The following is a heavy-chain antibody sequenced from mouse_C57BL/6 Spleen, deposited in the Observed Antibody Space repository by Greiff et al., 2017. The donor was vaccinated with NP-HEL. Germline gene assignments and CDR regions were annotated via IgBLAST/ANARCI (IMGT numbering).Heavy chain of an antibody. V-gene: IGHV5-12*01. CDR2: ISNGGGST. Sequence: VMLVESGGGLVQPGGSLKLSCAASGFTFSDYYMYWVRQTPEKRLEWVAYISNGGGSTYYPDTVKGRFTISRDNAKNTLYLQMSRLKSEDTAMYYCARLGSNYEGYAMDYWGQGTSVTVSS. D-gene: IGHD2-5*01. CDR1: GFTFSDYY. J-gene: IGHJ4*01. CDR3: ARLGSNYEGYAMDY.